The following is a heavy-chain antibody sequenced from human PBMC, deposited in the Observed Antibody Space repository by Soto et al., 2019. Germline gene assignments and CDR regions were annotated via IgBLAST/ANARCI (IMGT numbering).Heavy chain of an antibody. J-gene: IGHJ6*02. CDR2: IYYSGST. V-gene: IGHV4-31*03. CDR1: GGSISSGGYY. Sequence: PSETLSLTCTVSGGSISSGGYYWSWIRQHPGKGLEWIGYIYYSGSTYYNPSLKSRVTISVDTSKNQFSLKLSSVTAADTAVYYCARGPRGYSYGEDYYYGMDVWGQGTTVTVS. D-gene: IGHD5-18*01. CDR3: ARGPRGYSYGEDYYYGMDV.